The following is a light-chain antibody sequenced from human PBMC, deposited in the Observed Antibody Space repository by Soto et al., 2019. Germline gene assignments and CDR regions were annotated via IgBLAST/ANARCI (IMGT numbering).Light chain of an antibody. Sequence: DIQMTQSPSTLSASLGDRVTITCRASQSISSWLAWYQQKPGKAPKLLIYKASSLESGVPSRCGGGGAGTEFTLSIRSLQPDDFATYYCQQYNSYRTFGQGTKVEIK. J-gene: IGKJ1*01. CDR3: QQYNSYRT. CDR2: KAS. CDR1: QSISSW. V-gene: IGKV1-5*03.